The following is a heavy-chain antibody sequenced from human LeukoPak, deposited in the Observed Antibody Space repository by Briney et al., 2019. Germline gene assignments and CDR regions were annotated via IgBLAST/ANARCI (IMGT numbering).Heavy chain of an antibody. CDR2: ISYSGST. Sequence: SETLSLTCTVSGGSISSHYWSWIRQPPGKGLEGIGYISYSGSTNYNPSLKSRVTISVDTSKNQFSLKLSSVTAADTAVYYCARDRDDFWSGSYYFDYWGQGTLVTVSS. CDR3: ARDRDDFWSGSYYFDY. V-gene: IGHV4-59*11. D-gene: IGHD3-3*01. CDR1: GGSISSHY. J-gene: IGHJ4*02.